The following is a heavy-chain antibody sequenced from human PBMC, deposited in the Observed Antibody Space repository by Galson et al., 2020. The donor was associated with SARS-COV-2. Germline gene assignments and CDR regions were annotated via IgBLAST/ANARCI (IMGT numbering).Heavy chain of an antibody. D-gene: IGHD4-17*01. CDR2: ISYSGST. Sequence: ETSETLSLTCSVSDAPMSSYYWSWIRQPPGKGLEWIGYISYSGSTHYNPSLRSRVTILVDLSKNQFSLKLSSVTAADTAVYYCARDPAPLYGDNYYYGMDVWGRGTTVTVSS. V-gene: IGHV4-59*01. J-gene: IGHJ6*02. CDR3: ARDPAPLYGDNYYYGMDV. CDR1: DAPMSSYY.